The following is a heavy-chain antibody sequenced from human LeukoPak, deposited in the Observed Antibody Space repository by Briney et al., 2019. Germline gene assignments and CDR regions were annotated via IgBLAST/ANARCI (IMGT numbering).Heavy chain of an antibody. D-gene: IGHD2-2*01. CDR3: ARDHCVSSGCYEDYYYGMDV. J-gene: IGHJ6*02. V-gene: IGHV1-2*02. CDR2: INPNSGGT. CDR1: GYTFTGYY. Sequence: GASVKVSCKASGYTFTGYYIQWVRQAPGQGLEWMGWINPNSGGTNYAQKFQGRVTMTRDTSISIAYMELSRLRSDDTAVYFCARDHCVSSGCYEDYYYGMDVWGRGTTVTVSS.